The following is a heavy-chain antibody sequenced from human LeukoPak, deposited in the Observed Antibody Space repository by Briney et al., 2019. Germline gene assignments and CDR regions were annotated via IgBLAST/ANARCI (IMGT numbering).Heavy chain of an antibody. J-gene: IGHJ3*02. V-gene: IGHV1-18*01. CDR3: ARDLVAVTGRGDTFDI. D-gene: IGHD6-19*01. Sequence: GASVKVSCKASGSVFTYYGFSWVRQAAGQGLEWVGWISAYNGNSDYAQKFQSRVTMTTDKSTSTVYMELRSPTSDDTAVYYCARDLVAVTGRGDTFDIWGQGTMVTVSS. CDR2: ISAYNGNS. CDR1: GSVFTYYG.